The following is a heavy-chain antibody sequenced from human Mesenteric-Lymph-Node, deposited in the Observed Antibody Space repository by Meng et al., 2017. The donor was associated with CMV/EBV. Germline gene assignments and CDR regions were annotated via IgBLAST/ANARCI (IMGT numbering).Heavy chain of an antibody. Sequence: ASVKVSCKASGGTFSTYTITWVRQAPGRGLEWMGWITTYNGHTKYAQKVQDRVTMTTDTSTATAYMELRSLRFDDTAVYFCVRDGTGITAFDYWGQGTLVTVSS. CDR1: GGTFSTYT. V-gene: IGHV1-18*01. J-gene: IGHJ4*02. CDR3: VRDGTGITAFDY. CDR2: ITTYNGHT. D-gene: IGHD1-14*01.